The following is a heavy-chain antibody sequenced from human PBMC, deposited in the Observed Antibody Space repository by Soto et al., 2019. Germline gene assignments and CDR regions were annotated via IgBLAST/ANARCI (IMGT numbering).Heavy chain of an antibody. Sequence: ASVKVSCKAPGYTFTSYAMHWVRQAPGQRLEWMGWINAGNGNTKYSQKFQGRVTITRDTSASTAYMELSSLRSEDTAVYYCAGCVSDVFGGYMDVWGKGTTVTVSS. J-gene: IGHJ6*03. D-gene: IGHD2-15*01. CDR1: GYTFTSYA. V-gene: IGHV1-3*01. CDR3: AGCVSDVFGGYMDV. CDR2: INAGNGNT.